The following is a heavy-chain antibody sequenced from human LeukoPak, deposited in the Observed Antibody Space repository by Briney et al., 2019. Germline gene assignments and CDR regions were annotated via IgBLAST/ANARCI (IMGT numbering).Heavy chain of an antibody. CDR3: AALTVESQHNDY. Sequence: SVKVSCKASGFTFTSSAVQWVRQARGQRLEWIGWIVVGSGNTNYAQKFQERVTITRDMSASTAYMELSSLRSEDTAVYYCAALTVESQHNDYWGQGTLVTVSS. J-gene: IGHJ4*02. V-gene: IGHV1-58*01. CDR2: IVVGSGNT. D-gene: IGHD4-17*01. CDR1: GFTFTSSA.